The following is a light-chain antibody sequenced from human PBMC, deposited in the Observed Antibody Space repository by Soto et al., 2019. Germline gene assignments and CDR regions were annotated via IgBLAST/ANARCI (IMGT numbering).Light chain of an antibody. Sequence: EIVMTQSPITLSVSPGARSNLSCRASQRVRSNLAWYQQRPGQAPRLLIYHSSTRATGVPTRFSGSGYGTDFTITINSMKYEDIDVYYCQQYNTWNRTFGQGTKVDIK. J-gene: IGKJ1*01. CDR1: QRVRSN. V-gene: IGKV3-15*01. CDR3: QQYNTWNRT. CDR2: HSS.